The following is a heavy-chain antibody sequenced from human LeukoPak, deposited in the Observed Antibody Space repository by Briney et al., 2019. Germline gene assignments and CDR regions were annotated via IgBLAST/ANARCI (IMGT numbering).Heavy chain of an antibody. CDR2: ISSSGSTI. D-gene: IGHD3-10*01. Sequence: PGGSLRLSCAASGFTFSSYEMNWVRQAPGKGLEWVSYISSSGSTIHYADSVRGRFTISRDNAKNSLSLQMSSLTAEDTAVYYCVRAHHPGGWFDPWGQGTLVTVSS. CDR1: GFTFSSYE. V-gene: IGHV3-48*03. CDR3: VRAHHPGGWFDP. J-gene: IGHJ5*02.